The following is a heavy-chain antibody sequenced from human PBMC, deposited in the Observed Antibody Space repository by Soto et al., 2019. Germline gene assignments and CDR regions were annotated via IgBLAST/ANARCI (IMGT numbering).Heavy chain of an antibody. J-gene: IGHJ4*02. D-gene: IGHD5-12*01. CDR3: AREGSYSAYNFAHGIQLWSFDF. Sequence: SETLSLTCTVSGGSINTFYWSWVRQPAGKGLEWIGRIFSSGSTSFNPSLESRVAMSVDTSKNHFSLNLSSVTAADMAVYYCAREGSYSAYNFAHGIQLWSFDFWGQGALVTVS. V-gene: IGHV4-4*07. CDR1: GGSINTFY. CDR2: IFSSGST.